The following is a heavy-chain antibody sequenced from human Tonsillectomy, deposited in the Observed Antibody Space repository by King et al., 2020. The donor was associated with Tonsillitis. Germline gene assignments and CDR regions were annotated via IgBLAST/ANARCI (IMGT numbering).Heavy chain of an antibody. CDR3: ARSPSWPQLEWDY. V-gene: IGHV4-39*07. D-gene: IGHD1-1*01. CDR2: IYYSGST. CDR1: VGSISSTNYY. Sequence: QLQESGPGLVKPSETLSLTCAVSVGSISSTNYYWGWIRQPPGKGLEWIGSIYYSGSTYYNPSLKSRVSISVDTSKNQFSLKVSSVTAADTAVYYCARSPSWPQLEWDYWGQGTLVTVSS. J-gene: IGHJ4*02.